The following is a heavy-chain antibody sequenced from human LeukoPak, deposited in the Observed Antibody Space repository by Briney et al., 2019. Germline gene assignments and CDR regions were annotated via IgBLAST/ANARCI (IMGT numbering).Heavy chain of an antibody. CDR2: ISYDGSNE. CDR1: GFTFSRYA. Sequence: GRSLRLSCAASGFTFSRYAVHWVRQAPGKGLEWVAVISYDGSNEYYADSVKGRFTISRDNSKSTLFLQMNSLRAEDTAVYFCARDLGRCSTTSCYGLDYWGQGTLVPVSS. D-gene: IGHD2-2*01. CDR3: ARDLGRCSTTSCYGLDY. V-gene: IGHV3-30-3*01. J-gene: IGHJ4*02.